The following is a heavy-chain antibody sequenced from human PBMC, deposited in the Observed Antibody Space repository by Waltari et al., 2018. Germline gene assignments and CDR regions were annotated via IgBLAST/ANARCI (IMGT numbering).Heavy chain of an antibody. CDR3: ATARFKGAGEVSGDY. D-gene: IGHD6-19*01. J-gene: IGHJ4*02. CDR2: CDPEDVET. CDR1: GYTLTEFS. Sequence: QVQLVQSGAEVKKPGASVKVSCKVSGYTLTEFSMHWVRQAPGKGLEWVGGCDPEDVETIYAQKFQGRVTMTEETTTDTAYIVLSSLGTEDTAVYYCATARFKGAGEVSGDYWGQGTLVTVSS. V-gene: IGHV1-24*01.